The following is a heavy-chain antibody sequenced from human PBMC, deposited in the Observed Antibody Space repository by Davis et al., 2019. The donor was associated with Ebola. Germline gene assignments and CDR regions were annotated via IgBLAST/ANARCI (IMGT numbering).Heavy chain of an antibody. V-gene: IGHV4-34*01. CDR3: ARRRGTYPDWYLDL. J-gene: IGHJ2*01. CDR1: GGSFSGYY. CDR2: INHSGST. Sequence: MPSETLSLTCAVYGGSFSGYYWSWIRQPPGKGLEWIGEINHSGSTNYNPSLKSRVTISVDTSKNQFSLKLSSVTAADTAVYYCARRRGTYPDWYLDLWGRGTLVIVSS.